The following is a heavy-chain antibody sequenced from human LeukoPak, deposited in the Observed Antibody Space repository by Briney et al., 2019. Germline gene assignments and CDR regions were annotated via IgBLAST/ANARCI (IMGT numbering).Heavy chain of an antibody. CDR2: INTNTGNP. CDR1: GYIFTSYA. J-gene: IGHJ3*02. CDR3: ARDGGDYVFIDAFDI. V-gene: IGHV7-4-1*02. D-gene: IGHD4-17*01. Sequence: ASVKVSCKASGYIFTSYAMNWVRQAPGQGLEGMGWINTNTGNPTYAQGFTGRFVFSLDTSVSTAYLQISSLKAEDTAVYYCARDGGDYVFIDAFDIWGQGTMVTVSS.